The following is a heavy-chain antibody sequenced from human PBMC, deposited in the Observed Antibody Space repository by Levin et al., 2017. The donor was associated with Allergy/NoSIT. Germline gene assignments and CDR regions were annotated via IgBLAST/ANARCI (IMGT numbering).Heavy chain of an antibody. CDR3: ARDPGYSAFDY. J-gene: IGHJ4*02. CDR1: GFTFNNHW. CDR2: INQDGGQK. V-gene: IGHV3-7*01. Sequence: PGGSLRLSCADSGFTFNNHWMAWVRQAPGKGLEWVANINQDGGQKSYVDSVKGRFTISRDNAKNSLYLQMNSLRAEDTAVYYCARDPGYSAFDYWGQGTLVTVSS. D-gene: IGHD2-15*01.